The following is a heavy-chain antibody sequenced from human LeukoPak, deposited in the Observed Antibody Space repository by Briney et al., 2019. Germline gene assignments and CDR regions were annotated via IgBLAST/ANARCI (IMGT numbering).Heavy chain of an antibody. CDR1: GGSIGSYY. J-gene: IGHJ4*01. Sequence: SETLSLTCTVSGGSIGSYYWSWIRQPPGRGLKWIGYIYYSGNTNYNPSLKSRVTISVDTSKNQFSLKLTSLTAADTAVYYCARPSGGNNGPFDYWGQGNPG. CDR2: IYYSGNT. V-gene: IGHV4-59*08. D-gene: IGHD4-23*01. CDR3: ARPSGGNNGPFDY.